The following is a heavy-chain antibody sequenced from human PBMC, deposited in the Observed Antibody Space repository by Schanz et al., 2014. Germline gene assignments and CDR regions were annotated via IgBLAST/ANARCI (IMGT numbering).Heavy chain of an antibody. CDR3: ARPLGPNYYYYGLDV. CDR2: INSDGSTT. CDR1: GFTFSSYW. Sequence: EVQLVESGGGFVQRGGSLRLSCAASGFTFSSYWMHWVRQAPGKGLVWVSRINSDGSTTIYADSVKGRFTISRDNAKNTLYLQMNSLRAEDTAVYYCARPLGPNYYYYGLDVWGQGTTVTVSS. V-gene: IGHV3-74*01. J-gene: IGHJ6*02.